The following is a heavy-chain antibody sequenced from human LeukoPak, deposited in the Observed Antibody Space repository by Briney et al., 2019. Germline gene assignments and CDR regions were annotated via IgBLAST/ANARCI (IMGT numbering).Heavy chain of an antibody. CDR2: IYYSGST. V-gene: IGHV4-30-4*01. J-gene: IGHJ4*02. CDR3: ARGSGKWELQARYYFDY. CDR1: GGSISSGDYY. Sequence: SETLSLTCTVSGGSISSGDYYWSWIRQPPGKGLEWIGYIYYSGSTYYNPSLKSRVTISVDTSKNQFSLKLSSVTAADTAVYYCARGSGKWELQARYYFDYWGQGTLVTVSS. D-gene: IGHD1-26*01.